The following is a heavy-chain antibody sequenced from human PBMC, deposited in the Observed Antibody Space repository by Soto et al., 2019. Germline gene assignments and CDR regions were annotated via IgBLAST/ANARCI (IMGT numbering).Heavy chain of an antibody. CDR3: APSYSGYDYHYYYGMDV. D-gene: IGHD5-12*01. CDR2: INAGNGNT. V-gene: IGHV1-3*05. J-gene: IGHJ6*02. CDR1: GYTFTSYA. Sequence: QVQLVQSGAEEKKPGASVKVSCKASGYTFTSYAMHWVRQAPGQRLEWMGWINAGNGNTKYSQKFQGRVTITRDTSASTAYMELSSLRSEDTAAYSCAPSYSGYDYHYYYGMDVWGQGTTVTVSS.